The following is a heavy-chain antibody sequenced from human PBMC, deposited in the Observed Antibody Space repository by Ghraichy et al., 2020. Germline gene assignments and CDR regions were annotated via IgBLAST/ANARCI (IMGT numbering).Heavy chain of an antibody. D-gene: IGHD2-15*01. CDR3: ARVTDIVVVVAATQDY. Sequence: ASVKVSCKASGYTFTSYGISWVRQAPGQGLEWMGWISTYNGNTNYAQKLQGRVTMTTDTSTSTAYMELRSLRSDDTAVYYCARVTDIVVVVAATQDYWGQGTLVTVSS. CDR2: ISTYNGNT. J-gene: IGHJ4*02. V-gene: IGHV1-18*01. CDR1: GYTFTSYG.